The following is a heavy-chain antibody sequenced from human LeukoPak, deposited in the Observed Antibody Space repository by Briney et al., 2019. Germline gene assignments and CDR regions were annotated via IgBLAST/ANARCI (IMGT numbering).Heavy chain of an antibody. CDR3: GRVEGSNCFDP. CDR2: IYYSGST. Sequence: PSETLSLTCTVSGGSISSSSYYWGWIRQPPGKGLEWIGSIYYSGSTYYNPSLKSRVTISVDTSKNQFSLKLSSVTAADTAVYYCGRVEGSNCFDPWGQGTLVTVSS. J-gene: IGHJ5*02. V-gene: IGHV4-39*07. CDR1: GGSISSSSYY. D-gene: IGHD3-10*01.